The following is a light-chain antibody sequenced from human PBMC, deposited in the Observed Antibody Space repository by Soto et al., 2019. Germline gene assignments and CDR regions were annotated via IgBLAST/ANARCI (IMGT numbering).Light chain of an antibody. V-gene: IGKV1-27*01. J-gene: IGKJ5*01. CDR3: QKYNSALT. CDR1: QDISNY. CDR2: SAS. Sequence: DIKMKQSPSSLSASVGDRITITSRASQDISNYLAWYQQKPGKVPKLLIYSASTLQSGVPSRFSGSGSGTDFTLTISSLQPEDVATYFCQKYNSALTFGQGTRLEI.